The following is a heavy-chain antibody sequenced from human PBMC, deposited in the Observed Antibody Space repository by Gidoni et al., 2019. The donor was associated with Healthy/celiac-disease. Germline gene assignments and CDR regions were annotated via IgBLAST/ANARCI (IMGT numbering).Heavy chain of an antibody. J-gene: IGHJ3*02. CDR2: ISAYNGNT. V-gene: IGHV1-18*01. D-gene: IGHD3-10*01. CDR3: ARGGGITMVRGVINHAFDI. Sequence: QVQLVQSGAEVKKPGASVKVSCKASGYTFTSFGIRWVRQAPGQGLEWMGWISAYNGNTNYAQKLQGRVTMTTDTSTSTAYMELRSLRSDDTAVYYCARGGGITMVRGVINHAFDIWGQGTMVTVSS. CDR1: GYTFTSFG.